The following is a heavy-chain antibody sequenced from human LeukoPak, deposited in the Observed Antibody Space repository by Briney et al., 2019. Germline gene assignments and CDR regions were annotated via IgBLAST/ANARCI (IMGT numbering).Heavy chain of an antibody. D-gene: IGHD1-14*01. CDR3: ATGESLDY. CDR2: LYNSGST. Sequence: PSETLSLTCTVSGTSISSHYWSWIRQPAGKGLEWIGRLYNSGSTKYNPSLKSRVSMSVDTSKNQFSLKLSSVTAADTAVYVCATGESLDYWGQGTLVTVSS. CDR1: GTSISSHY. V-gene: IGHV4-4*07. J-gene: IGHJ4*02.